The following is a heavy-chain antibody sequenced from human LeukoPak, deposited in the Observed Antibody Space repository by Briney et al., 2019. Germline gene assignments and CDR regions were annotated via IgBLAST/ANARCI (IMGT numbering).Heavy chain of an antibody. J-gene: IGHJ4*02. CDR3: ARHGTYTSRLYYFDY. V-gene: IGHV4-59*08. CDR1: GGSLSSYY. D-gene: IGHD5-12*01. Sequence: SETLSLTCTVSGGSLSSYYWSWIRQPPGKGGEGMGYIYYSGATKYNPSLKSRVTISVDTSNNPFSLTLSSVPAADPAVYYCARHGTYTSRLYYFDYWGQGTLVTVSS. CDR2: IYYSGAT.